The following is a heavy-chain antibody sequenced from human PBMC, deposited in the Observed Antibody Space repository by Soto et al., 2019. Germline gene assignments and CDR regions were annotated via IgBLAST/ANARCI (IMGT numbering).Heavy chain of an antibody. CDR2: INHSGST. Sequence: LSLTCAVYGGSFSGYYWSWIRQPPGKGLEWIGEINHSGSTNYNPSLKSRVTISVDTSKNQFSLKLSSVTAADTAVYYCARALFSPSLVRGRSSDFDYWGQGTLVTVSS. D-gene: IGHD3-10*01. V-gene: IGHV4-34*01. CDR1: GGSFSGYY. CDR3: ARALFSPSLVRGRSSDFDY. J-gene: IGHJ4*02.